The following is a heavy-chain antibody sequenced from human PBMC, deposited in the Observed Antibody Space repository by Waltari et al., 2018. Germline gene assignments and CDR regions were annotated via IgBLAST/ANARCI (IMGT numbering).Heavy chain of an antibody. CDR3: ARFLEYCSSTSCYVYDY. CDR2: MNPNSGNT. J-gene: IGHJ4*02. CDR1: GYTFTSYD. D-gene: IGHD2-2*01. V-gene: IGHV1-8*02. Sequence: QVQLVQSGAEVKKPGASVKVSCKASGYTFTSYDINWVRQATGQGLEWMGWMNPNSGNTGYAQKFQGRVTMTRNTSISTAYMELSSLRSEDTAVYYCARFLEYCSSTSCYVYDYWGQGTLVTVSS.